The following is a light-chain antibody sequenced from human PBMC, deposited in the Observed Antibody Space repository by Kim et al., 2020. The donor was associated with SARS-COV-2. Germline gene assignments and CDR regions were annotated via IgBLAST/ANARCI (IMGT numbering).Light chain of an antibody. CDR1: TGTVTSGYY. J-gene: IGLJ2*01. CDR2: STN. V-gene: IGLV7-43*01. CDR3: LLYSDGALV. Sequence: PGETVTLTWASSTGTVTSGYYPNWFQQKPGQPPRALIYSTNNRHSWTPARFSGSLLGGKAALTLSNVQPEDEAEYHCLLYSDGALVFGGGTQLTVL.